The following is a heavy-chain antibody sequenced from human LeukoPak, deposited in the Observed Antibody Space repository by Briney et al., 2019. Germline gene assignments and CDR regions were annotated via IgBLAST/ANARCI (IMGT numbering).Heavy chain of an antibody. CDR3: ARGFGRYYYYYYMDV. V-gene: IGHV1-2*02. D-gene: IGHD3-10*01. Sequence: VASVKVSCKASGYTFTGYYMHWVRQAPGQGLEWMGWINPNSGGTNYAQKFQGRVTMTRYTSISTAYMELSRLRSDDTAVYHCARGFGRYYYYYYMDVWGKGTTVTVSS. J-gene: IGHJ6*03. CDR2: INPNSGGT. CDR1: GYTFTGYY.